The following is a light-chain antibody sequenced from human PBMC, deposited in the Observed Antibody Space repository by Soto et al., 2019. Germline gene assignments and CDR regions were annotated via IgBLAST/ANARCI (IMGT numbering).Light chain of an antibody. CDR3: QSYDNSLSAYV. CDR2: GNL. CDR1: SSNIGSGYD. Sequence: SVLTQPPSVSGAPGQRVTISCTGSSSNIGSGYDVHWYQLRPGTAPKLLIYGNLNRPSGVPDRFSGSRSGTSASLAITGLQAEDEADYYCQSYDNSLSAYVFGTGTKVTVL. J-gene: IGLJ1*01. V-gene: IGLV1-40*01.